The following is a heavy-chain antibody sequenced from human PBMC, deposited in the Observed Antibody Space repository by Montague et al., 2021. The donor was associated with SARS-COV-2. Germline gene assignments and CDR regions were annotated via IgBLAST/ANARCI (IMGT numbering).Heavy chain of an antibody. D-gene: IGHD3-10*01. J-gene: IGHJ4*02. CDR3: TRGFRGGPFDC. CDR2: ITRNGEIT. Sequence: SLRLSCAASGFTFDDYGMSGVRQVPGRGLEWVSGITRNGEITGYADSVKGRVTISRDNAKNSLYLQMNSLRVEDTALYYCTRGFRGGPFDCWGQGTPVTVSS. CDR1: GFTFDDYG. V-gene: IGHV3-20*04.